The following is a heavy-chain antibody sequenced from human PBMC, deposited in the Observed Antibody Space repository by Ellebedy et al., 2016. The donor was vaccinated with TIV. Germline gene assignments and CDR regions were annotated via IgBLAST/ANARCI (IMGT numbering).Heavy chain of an antibody. V-gene: IGHV4-39*07. D-gene: IGHD6-19*01. CDR1: GGSISSSSYY. J-gene: IGHJ4*02. CDR2: IYYSEST. Sequence: MPSETLSLTCTVSGGSISSSSYYWSWIRQPPGKGLEWIGSIYYSESTYSNPSLKSRVTISEATSKNQFSLKLSSVTAADTAVYYWERYSIDWYYFGYWGQGTLVTVSS. CDR3: ERYSIDWYYFGY.